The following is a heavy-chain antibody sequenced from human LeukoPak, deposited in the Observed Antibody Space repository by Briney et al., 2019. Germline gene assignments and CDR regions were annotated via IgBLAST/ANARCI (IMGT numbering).Heavy chain of an antibody. CDR1: GYSFTNYW. V-gene: IGHV5-51*01. Sequence: GESLKISCTGSGYSFTNYWIAWVRQVPGKGLEWMGIIYPSNSDTRYSPSFQGQVTISADKSISTAYLQWSSLKASDTAIYYCARPLGFAEFHYLDYWGQGTLVTVSS. D-gene: IGHD3-10*01. J-gene: IGHJ4*02. CDR3: ARPLGFAEFHYLDY. CDR2: IYPSNSDT.